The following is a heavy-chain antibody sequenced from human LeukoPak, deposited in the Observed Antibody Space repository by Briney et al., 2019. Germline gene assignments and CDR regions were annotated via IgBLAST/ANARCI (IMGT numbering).Heavy chain of an antibody. V-gene: IGHV4-59*01. D-gene: IGHD2-15*01. Sequence: SETLSLTCTVSGGSISSYYWSWIRQPPGKGLEWIGYIYYSGSTNYNPSLKSRVTISVDTSKNQFSLKLSSVTAADTAVYYCARRPLGYCSGGSCYQDYYYGMDVWGQGTTVTVSS. J-gene: IGHJ6*02. CDR1: GGSISSYY. CDR3: ARRPLGYCSGGSCYQDYYYGMDV. CDR2: IYYSGST.